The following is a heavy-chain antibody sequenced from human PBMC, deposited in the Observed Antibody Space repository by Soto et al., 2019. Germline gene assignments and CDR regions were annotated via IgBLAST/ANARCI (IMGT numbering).Heavy chain of an antibody. CDR1: GFTFINYW. CDR3: ARLLLTTSFFDL. Sequence: PGESLKISCRGSGFTFINYWIAWVRQMPGKGLEWVGIVWPGDSDVRYSPSFQGQVTISADKSISAAYLQWSTLKASDTAVYFCARLLLTTSFFDLWGQGTLVTVSS. V-gene: IGHV5-51*01. CDR2: VWPGDSDV. J-gene: IGHJ4*02. D-gene: IGHD4-17*01.